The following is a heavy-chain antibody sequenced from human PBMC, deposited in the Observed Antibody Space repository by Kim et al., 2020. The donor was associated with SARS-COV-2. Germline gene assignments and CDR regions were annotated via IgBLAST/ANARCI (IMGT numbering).Heavy chain of an antibody. J-gene: IGHJ4*02. V-gene: IGHV3-15*01. Sequence: KGRFTISRDDSKNTLYLQMNSLKTEEAAVYYCTTDFADYGDYPYRGYFDYWGQGTLVTVSS. D-gene: IGHD4-17*01. CDR3: TTDFADYGDYPYRGYFDY.